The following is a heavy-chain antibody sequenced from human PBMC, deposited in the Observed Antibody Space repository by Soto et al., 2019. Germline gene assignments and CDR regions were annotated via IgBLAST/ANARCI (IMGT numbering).Heavy chain of an antibody. V-gene: IGHV3-30*18. CDR3: AKDKFHQQLLGPFDY. Sequence: PGGSLRLSCAASGFTFSTSGMHWVRQAPGKGLEWVAAISYDGSNKYHTDSVKGRFTISRDNSKNTLYLQMNSLRAEDTAVYYCAKDKFHQQLLGPFDYWGQGTLVTVSS. CDR1: GFTFSTSG. D-gene: IGHD6-13*01. CDR2: ISYDGSNK. J-gene: IGHJ4*02.